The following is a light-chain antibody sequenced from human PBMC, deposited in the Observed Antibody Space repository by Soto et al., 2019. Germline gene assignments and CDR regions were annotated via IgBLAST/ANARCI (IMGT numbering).Light chain of an antibody. J-gene: IGKJ5*01. Sequence: VVLTQSPVTLSLYPGERATLSCRSSQSFRGLLALYQQKPGQAPRLLIYDAYNRATGIPPRFSGSGSGTDFTLTISSLEPEDSAVYYCQQRHMWPITFGQGTRLEIK. CDR2: DAY. CDR1: QSFRGL. V-gene: IGKV3-11*01. CDR3: QQRHMWPIT.